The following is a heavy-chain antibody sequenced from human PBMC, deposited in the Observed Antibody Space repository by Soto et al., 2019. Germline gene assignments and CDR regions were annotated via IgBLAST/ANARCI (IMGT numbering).Heavy chain of an antibody. V-gene: IGHV4-59*08. CDR3: ARSQSSSWYPNNYYYYGMDV. D-gene: IGHD6-13*01. Sequence: SETLSLTCTVSGGSISSYYWSWIRQPPGKGLEWIGYIYYSGSTNYNPSLKSRVTISVDTSKNQFSLKLSSVTAADTAVYYCARSQSSSWYPNNYYYYGMDVWGQGTTVTVSS. CDR2: IYYSGST. CDR1: GGSISSYY. J-gene: IGHJ6*02.